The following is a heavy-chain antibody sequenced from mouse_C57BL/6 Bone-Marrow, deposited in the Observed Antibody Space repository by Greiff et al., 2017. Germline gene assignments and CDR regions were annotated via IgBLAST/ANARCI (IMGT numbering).Heavy chain of an antibody. CDR3: ARGFITPVPYWYFDV. J-gene: IGHJ1*03. V-gene: IGHV1-7*01. Sequence: QVQLKQSGAELAKPGASVKLSCKASGYTFTSYWMHWVKQRPGQGLEWIGYINPSSGYTKYNQKFQDKATLTADKSSSTAYMQLSSLTYEDSAVYYCARGFITPVPYWYFDVWGTGTTVTVSS. CDR1: GYTFTSYW. D-gene: IGHD1-1*01. CDR2: INPSSGYT.